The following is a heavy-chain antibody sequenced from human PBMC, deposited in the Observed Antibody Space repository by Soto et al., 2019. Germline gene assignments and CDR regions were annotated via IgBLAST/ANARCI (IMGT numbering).Heavy chain of an antibody. V-gene: IGHV3-7*04. CDR1: ESTVSRDW. J-gene: IGHJ4*02. Sequence: EVHLVESGGGLVQTGGSLRLSCAIFESTVSRDWMNWVRQAPGKGLEWVAHINQDGSEKYYVDSVKGRFTISRDNAKKSLYLQMNSLSPADTAMYYCSGGVEDAFWGQGTLVTVSS. CDR2: INQDGSEK. D-gene: IGHD2-15*01. CDR3: SGGVEDAF.